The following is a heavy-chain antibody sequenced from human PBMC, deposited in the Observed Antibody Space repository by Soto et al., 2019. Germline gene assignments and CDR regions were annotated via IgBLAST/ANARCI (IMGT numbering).Heavy chain of an antibody. D-gene: IGHD3-22*01. J-gene: IGHJ5*02. CDR2: INHSGST. V-gene: IGHV4-34*01. CDR3: AGGAHPCSRGYYRT. CDR1: GVSFSGYY. Sequence: QVQLQQWGAGLLKPSETLSLTCAVYGVSFSGYYWSWIRQPPGKGLEWIGEINHSGSTNYNPSLKTPVTISVDTSRIRCSLKLSSVTAADTAVYYCAGGAHPCSRGYYRTWGQGTLVTVSS.